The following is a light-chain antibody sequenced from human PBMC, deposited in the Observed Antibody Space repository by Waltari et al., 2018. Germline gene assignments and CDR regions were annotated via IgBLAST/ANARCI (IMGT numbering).Light chain of an antibody. CDR3: AVWDDSLGGV. CDR1: NSNLGGKS. J-gene: IGLJ3*02. Sequence: QSVLTQPPSVSGTPGQRVTIPCSGSNSNLGGKSVNWYQQLPGTAPKLLIYNDNQGPSGVPDRFSASKSGTSASLAITGLQSEDDAYYYCAVWDDSLGGVFGGGTKLTVL. V-gene: IGLV1-44*01. CDR2: NDN.